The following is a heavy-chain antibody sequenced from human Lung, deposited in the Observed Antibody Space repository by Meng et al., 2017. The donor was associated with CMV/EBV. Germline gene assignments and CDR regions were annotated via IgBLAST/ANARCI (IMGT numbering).Heavy chain of an antibody. D-gene: IGHD3-10*01. CDR3: ARDIYYGPENYYWDC. CDR2: ISSTGNII. Sequence: SXKIPXAAPGFILNTYEMNWVRQAPGKGLEWVSYISSTGNIIYYAESLKGRFTIPTDDARNSLYLQMNNLRAEDTAVYFCARDIYYGPENYYWDCWGQGTXVTVSS. J-gene: IGHJ4*02. V-gene: IGHV3-48*03. CDR1: GFILNTYE.